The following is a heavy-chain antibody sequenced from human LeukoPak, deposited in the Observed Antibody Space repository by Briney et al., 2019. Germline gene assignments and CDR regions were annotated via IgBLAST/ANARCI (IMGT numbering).Heavy chain of an antibody. CDR1: GGSFSGYY. CDR3: ARKAGLRYYYYYMYV. J-gene: IGHJ6*03. CDR2: INHSGST. D-gene: IGHD4-17*01. Sequence: SETLSLTCAVYGGSFSGYYWSWIRQPPGKGLEWIGEINHSGSTNYNPSLKSRVTISVDTSKNQFSLKLSSVTAADTAVYYCARKAGLRYYYYYMYVWGKGTTVTVSS. V-gene: IGHV4-34*01.